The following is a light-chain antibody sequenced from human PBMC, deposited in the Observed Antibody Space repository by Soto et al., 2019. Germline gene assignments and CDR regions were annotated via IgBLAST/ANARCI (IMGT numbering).Light chain of an antibody. CDR2: GNS. V-gene: IGLV1-40*01. J-gene: IGLJ2*01. Sequence: QSVLTQPPSVSGAPGQRVTISCTGSSSNIGAGYDVHWYQQLPGTAPKLLIYGNSNRPSGVPDRFSGSKSGTSASLAITGLQAEDEADYYCQSYDRSLIGSGVFGGGTTLTVL. CDR1: SSNIGAGYD. CDR3: QSYDRSLIGSGV.